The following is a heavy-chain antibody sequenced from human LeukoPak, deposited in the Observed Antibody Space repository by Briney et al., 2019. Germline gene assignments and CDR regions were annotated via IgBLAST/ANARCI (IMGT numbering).Heavy chain of an antibody. V-gene: IGHV4-30-4*08. CDR3: ARGGSYYGDHGY. D-gene: IGHD1-26*01. CDR2: IYYSGST. Sequence: SETLSLTCTVSGGPISSGDYYWSWIRQPPGKGLEWIGYIYYSGSTYYNPSLKSRVTISVDTSKNQFSLKLSSVTAADTAVYYCARGGSYYGDHGYWGQGTLVTVSS. J-gene: IGHJ4*02. CDR1: GGPISSGDYY.